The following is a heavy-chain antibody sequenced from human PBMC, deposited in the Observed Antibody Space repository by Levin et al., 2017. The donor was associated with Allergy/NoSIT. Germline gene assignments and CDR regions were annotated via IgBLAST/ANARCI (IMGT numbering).Heavy chain of an antibody. J-gene: IGHJ4*02. CDR3: ARETMLRVFDY. CDR1: GFTFSSHG. CDR2: IWYDGSNK. Sequence: GESLKISCAASGFTFSSHGMHWVRQAPGKGLEWVAVIWYDGSNKYYADSVKGRFTISRDNSKNILYLQMNSLRAEDTSLYFCARETMLRVFDYWGQGTLVTVSS. D-gene: IGHD3-10*01. V-gene: IGHV3-33*01.